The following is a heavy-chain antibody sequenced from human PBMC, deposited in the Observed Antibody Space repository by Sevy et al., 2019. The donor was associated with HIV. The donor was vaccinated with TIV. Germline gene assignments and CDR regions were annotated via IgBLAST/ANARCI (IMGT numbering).Heavy chain of an antibody. CDR2: ISWDGGST. Sequence: GGSLRLSCAASGFTFDDYAMHWVRQAPGKGLEWVSLISWDGGSTYYADSVKGRFTISRDNSKNSLYLQMNSLRAEDTALYYCAKDGLVATIQTPVYYYYMDVWGKGTTVTVSS. CDR1: GFTFDDYA. V-gene: IGHV3-43D*03. CDR3: AKDGLVATIQTPVYYYYMDV. D-gene: IGHD5-12*01. J-gene: IGHJ6*03.